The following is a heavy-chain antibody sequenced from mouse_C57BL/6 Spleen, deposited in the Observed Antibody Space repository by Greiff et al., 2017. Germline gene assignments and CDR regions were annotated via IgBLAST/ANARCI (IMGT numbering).Heavy chain of an antibody. J-gene: IGHJ3*01. D-gene: IGHD2-2*01. Sequence: EVQLVESGGGLVQPGGSLKLSCAASGFTFSDYYMYWVRQTPEKRLEWVAYISNGGGSTYYPDTVKGRFTISRDNAKTTLYLQMSRLKSEDTAMYYCARRGVTTGFAYWGQGTLVTVSA. CDR2: ISNGGGST. CDR3: ARRGVTTGFAY. CDR1: GFTFSDYY. V-gene: IGHV5-12*01.